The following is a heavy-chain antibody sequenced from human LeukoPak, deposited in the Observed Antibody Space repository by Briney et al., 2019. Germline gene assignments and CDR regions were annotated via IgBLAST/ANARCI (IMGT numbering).Heavy chain of an antibody. CDR3: ASVSGSYYRPPRDY. CDR1: GGSFSGYY. V-gene: IGHV4-34*01. Sequence: SETLSLTCAVYGGSFSGYYWSWIRQPPGKGLEWIGEINHSGSTNYSPSLKSRVTISVDTSKNQFSLKLSSVTAADTAVYYCASVSGSYYRPPRDYWGQGTLVTVSS. CDR2: INHSGST. D-gene: IGHD3-10*01. J-gene: IGHJ4*02.